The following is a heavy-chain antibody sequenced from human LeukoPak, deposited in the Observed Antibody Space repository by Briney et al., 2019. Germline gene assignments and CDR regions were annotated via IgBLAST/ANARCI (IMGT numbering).Heavy chain of an antibody. CDR3: ARVVDDYGGNFDPPFDY. Sequence: SVKVSCKASGGTFSSYAISWVRQAPGQGLEWMGGIIPIFGTANYAQKFQGRVTITADESTSTAYMELSSLRSEDTAVYYCARVVDDYGGNFDPPFDYWGQGTLVTVSS. CDR2: IIPIFGTA. J-gene: IGHJ4*02. CDR1: GGTFSSYA. V-gene: IGHV1-69*13. D-gene: IGHD4-23*01.